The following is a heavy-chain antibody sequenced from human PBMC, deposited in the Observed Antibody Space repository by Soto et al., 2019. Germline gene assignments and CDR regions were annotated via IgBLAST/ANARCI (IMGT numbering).Heavy chain of an antibody. CDR2: INPNSGGT. V-gene: IGHV1-2*02. CDR3: ARGHADFWSGYYYLYNWFDP. J-gene: IGHJ5*02. CDR1: GYTFTGDY. D-gene: IGHD3-3*01. Sequence: ASVKVSCKASGYTFTGDYMHWVRQAPGQGLEWMGWINPNSGGTNYAQKFQGRVTMTRDTSISTAYMELSRLRSDDTAVYYCARGHADFWSGYYYLYNWFDPWGQGTLVTVSS.